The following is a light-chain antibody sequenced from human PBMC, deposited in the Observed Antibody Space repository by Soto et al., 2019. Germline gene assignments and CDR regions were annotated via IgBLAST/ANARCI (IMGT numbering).Light chain of an antibody. Sequence: QSVLTQSPSASASLGASVKLTCTLSSGHSSYTIAWHQQQPERGPRYLMKVNIDGTHSRGDGIPDRFSGSSSGAERYLIISSLQSEDEADYYCQTWGTGIQVVFGGGTKVTVL. V-gene: IGLV4-69*01. CDR1: SGHSSYT. CDR2: VNIDGTH. J-gene: IGLJ2*01. CDR3: QTWGTGIQVV.